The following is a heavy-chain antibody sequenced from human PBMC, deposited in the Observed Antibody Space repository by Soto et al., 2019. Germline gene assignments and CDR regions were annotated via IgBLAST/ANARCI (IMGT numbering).Heavy chain of an antibody. J-gene: IGHJ6*02. CDR3: AGDPYYDFWSGYSTYSYGMDV. D-gene: IGHD3-3*01. CDR1: GYTFTSYG. Sequence: GASVKVSCKASGYTFTSYGISGVRQAPGQGLEWMGWISAYNGNTNYAQKLQGRVTMTTDTSTSTAYMELRSLRSNDTAVYYCAGDPYYDFWSGYSTYSYGMDVWGQGTTVTVSS. CDR2: ISAYNGNT. V-gene: IGHV1-18*01.